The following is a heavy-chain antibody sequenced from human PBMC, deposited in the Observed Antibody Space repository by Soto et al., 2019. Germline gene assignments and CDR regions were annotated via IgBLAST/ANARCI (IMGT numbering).Heavy chain of an antibody. CDR2: ISAYNGNT. J-gene: IGHJ6*02. CDR1: GYTFTSYG. D-gene: IGHD2-15*01. Sequence: ASVKVSCKASGYTFTSYGISWVRQAPGQGLEWMGWISAYNGNTSYAQKLQGRVTMTTDTSTSTAYMELRSLRSDDTAVYYCAIPANLDYYYAMDVWGQGTTVTVSS. CDR3: AIPANLDYYYAMDV. V-gene: IGHV1-18*01.